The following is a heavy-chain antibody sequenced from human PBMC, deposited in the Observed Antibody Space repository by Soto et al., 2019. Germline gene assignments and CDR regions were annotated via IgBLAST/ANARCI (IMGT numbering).Heavy chain of an antibody. J-gene: IGHJ4*02. CDR2: VSGSGDAT. CDR3: AKGRVVTAISSFDY. V-gene: IGHV3-23*01. D-gene: IGHD2-21*02. Sequence: EVQLLESGGGLMQPGGSLRLSCAASGFSFSSYAMSWVRQAPGKGLEWVSAVSGSGDATYYVDSVKGRLTISRDNSRDTLYLQLNSLRAEDTAVYYCAKGRVVTAISSFDYGGQGTLVTVSS. CDR1: GFSFSSYA.